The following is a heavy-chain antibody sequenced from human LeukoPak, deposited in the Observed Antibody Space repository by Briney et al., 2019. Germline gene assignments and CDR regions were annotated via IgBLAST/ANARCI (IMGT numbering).Heavy chain of an antibody. CDR2: INHSGST. CDR1: GGSISSSNW. V-gene: IGHV4-4*01. Sequence: PPETLSLTCAVSGGSISSSNWWSWVRQPPGKGLEWIGEINHSGSTNYNPSLKSRVTISVDTSKNQFSLKLTSVTAADTAMYFCARLFWSGYFKFHPEYFQYWGQGNLVTVSS. CDR3: ARLFWSGYFKFHPEYFQY. J-gene: IGHJ1*01. D-gene: IGHD3-3*01.